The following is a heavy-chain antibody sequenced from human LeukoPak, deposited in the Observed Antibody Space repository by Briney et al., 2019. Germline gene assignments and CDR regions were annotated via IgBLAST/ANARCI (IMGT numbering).Heavy chain of an antibody. Sequence: SETLSPTCTVSGGSISSSSYYWGWIRQPPGKGLEWIGSIYYSGSTYYNPSLKSRVTISVDTSKNQFSLKLSSVTAADTAVYYCARQPRAGSGWYEPFDYWGQGTLVTVSS. CDR2: IYYSGST. V-gene: IGHV4-39*01. D-gene: IGHD6-19*01. J-gene: IGHJ4*02. CDR1: GGSISSSSYY. CDR3: ARQPRAGSGWYEPFDY.